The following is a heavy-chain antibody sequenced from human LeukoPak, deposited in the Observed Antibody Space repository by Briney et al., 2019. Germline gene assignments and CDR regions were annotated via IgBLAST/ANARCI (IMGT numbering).Heavy chain of an antibody. Sequence: PGGSLRLSCAASGFTFSTCDMHWVRQVTGKGLEWVSAIGIGGATYYAGSVKGRFTISRENAKHSLYLQMNSLRAGDTAVYYCAREAGAGSHGFDAIDIWGQGTMVTVSS. CDR3: AREAGAGSHGFDAIDI. CDR2: IGIGGAT. J-gene: IGHJ3*02. CDR1: GFTFSTCD. D-gene: IGHD3-16*01. V-gene: IGHV3-13*04.